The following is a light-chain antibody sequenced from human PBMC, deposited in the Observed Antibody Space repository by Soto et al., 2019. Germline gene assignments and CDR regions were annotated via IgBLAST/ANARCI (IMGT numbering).Light chain of an antibody. CDR1: QSIIRW. V-gene: IGKV1-5*01. CDR2: DAS. CDR3: QQYYSYPYT. Sequence: DTQMTQSPSTLSASVGDRVTITCRASQSIIRWLAWFQQNPGKAPKLLIYDASSLESGVLSRFSGSGSGTEFTLTISSLQPDDFATYYCQQYYSYPYTFGQGTKLEIK. J-gene: IGKJ2*01.